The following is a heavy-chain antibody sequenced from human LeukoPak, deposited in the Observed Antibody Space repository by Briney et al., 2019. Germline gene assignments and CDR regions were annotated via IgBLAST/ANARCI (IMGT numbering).Heavy chain of an antibody. V-gene: IGHV3-11*01. CDR1: GFTFSDYY. J-gene: IGHJ4*02. Sequence: GGSLRLSCAASGFTFSDYYMSWIRQAPVKGLEWVSYISSSGSTIYYADSVKGRFTISRDNAKNSLYLQMNSLRAEDTAVYYCAREHIVVVTAIPYIDYWGQGTLVTVSS. D-gene: IGHD2-21*02. CDR3: AREHIVVVTAIPYIDY. CDR2: ISSSGSTI.